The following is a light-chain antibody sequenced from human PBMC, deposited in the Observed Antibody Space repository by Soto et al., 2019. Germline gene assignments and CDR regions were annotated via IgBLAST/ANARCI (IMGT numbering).Light chain of an antibody. V-gene: IGKV3-20*01. CDR2: GAS. CDR3: QRYGTPPLT. Sequence: EIVLTQSPGTLSLSPGERATLSCRASQSVSSSYLAWYQQKPGQAPRLLIYGASSRATGILDRFSGSGSGTDFTLTISRRESEDFAVYYCQRYGTPPLTFGGGTNVEIK. CDR1: QSVSSSY. J-gene: IGKJ4*01.